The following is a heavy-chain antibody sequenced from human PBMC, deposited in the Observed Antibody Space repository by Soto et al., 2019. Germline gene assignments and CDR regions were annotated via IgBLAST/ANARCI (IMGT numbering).Heavy chain of an antibody. CDR3: ARASIRSISAIDP. D-gene: IGHD6-6*01. Sequence: PSETLSLTCTVSVGSISSSYWGWLRQPAGGGLELVGVIYYSGGTNYNPSLKSRVTMSVDTSKNHFSLKLSSVTAADTAVYYCARASIRSISAIDPWGQGTMVTVSS. J-gene: IGHJ5*02. CDR1: VGSISSSY. CDR2: IYYSGGT. V-gene: IGHV4-4*07.